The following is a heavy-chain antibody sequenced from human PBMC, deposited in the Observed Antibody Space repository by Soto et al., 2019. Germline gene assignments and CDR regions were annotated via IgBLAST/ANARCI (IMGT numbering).Heavy chain of an antibody. D-gene: IGHD3-22*01. J-gene: IGHJ4*02. CDR3: ARAGLYYYDSSGYYAGIDY. CDR2: IIPIFGTA. V-gene: IGHV1-69*13. CDR1: GGTFSSYA. Sequence: SVKVSCKASGGTFSSYAISWVRQAPGQGLEWMGGIIPIFGTANYAQKFQGRVTITADESTSTAYMELSSLRSEDTAVYYCARAGLYYYDSSGYYAGIDYWGQGTLVTVSS.